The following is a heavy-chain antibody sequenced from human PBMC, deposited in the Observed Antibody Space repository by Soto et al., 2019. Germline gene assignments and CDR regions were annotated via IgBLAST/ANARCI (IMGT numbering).Heavy chain of an antibody. CDR3: AHRGGATVGPYYFDY. CDR1: GFSLSTTGVG. Sequence: ASGPTRAPTQTLTLTCTFSGFSLSTTGVGVSWIRQPPGKALEWLALIYWHDDKRYSPSLESRLTITKDTSKNQVVLTMTNMDPVDTATYYCAHRGGATVGPYYFDYWGQGALVTVSS. D-gene: IGHD3-16*01. J-gene: IGHJ4*02. CDR2: IYWHDDK. V-gene: IGHV2-5*01.